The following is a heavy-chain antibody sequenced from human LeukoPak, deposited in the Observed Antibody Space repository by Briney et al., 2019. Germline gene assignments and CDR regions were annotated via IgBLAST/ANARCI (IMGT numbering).Heavy chain of an antibody. V-gene: IGHV4-34*01. D-gene: IGHD4-17*01. J-gene: IGHJ4*02. Sequence: KPSETLSLTCAVYGGSFSGYYWSWIRQPPGKGLEWIGEINHSGSTNYNPSLKSRVTISVDTSKNQFSLKLSSVTAADTAVYYCARGVTTTVLDYWGQGTLVTVS. CDR2: INHSGST. CDR3: ARGVTTTVLDY. CDR1: GGSFSGYY.